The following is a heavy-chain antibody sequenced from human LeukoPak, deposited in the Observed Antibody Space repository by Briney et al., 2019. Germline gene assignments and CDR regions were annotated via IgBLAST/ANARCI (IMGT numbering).Heavy chain of an antibody. Sequence: SQTLSLTCTVSGGSISSGSYYWSWIRQPAGKGLEWIGRIYTSGSTNYNPSLKSRVTISVDTSKNQFSLKLSSVTAADTAVSYCARVYYDSSGDSAFDIWGQGTMVTVSS. CDR1: GGSISSGSYY. V-gene: IGHV4-61*02. J-gene: IGHJ3*02. CDR3: ARVYYDSSGDSAFDI. CDR2: IYTSGST. D-gene: IGHD3-22*01.